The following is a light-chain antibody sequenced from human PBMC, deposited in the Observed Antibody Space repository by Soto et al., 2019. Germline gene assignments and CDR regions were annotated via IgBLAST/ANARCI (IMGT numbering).Light chain of an antibody. J-gene: IGKJ4*01. CDR2: AAS. Sequence: DIQMTQSPSSLSASVGDRVTITCRASQDISNYLAWYQQRPGKVPKLLIYAASTLQSGVPSRFSGSGSGTDFPLTISRLQPEDVATYYCQKYDIAPRTFGGGTRVEIK. CDR1: QDISNY. V-gene: IGKV1-27*01. CDR3: QKYDIAPRT.